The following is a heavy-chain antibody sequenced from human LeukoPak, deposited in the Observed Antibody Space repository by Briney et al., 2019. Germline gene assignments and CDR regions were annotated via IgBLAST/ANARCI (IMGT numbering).Heavy chain of an antibody. D-gene: IGHD3-10*01. V-gene: IGHV5-51*01. J-gene: IGHJ6*04. Sequence: GESLKISCKGSGYSFTSYWIGWVRQMPGKGLEWMGIIYPGDSDTRYSPSFQGQVTISADKSISTAYLQWSSLKASDTAMYYCASSYYYGSGSYFHYGMDVWGKGTTVTVPS. CDR3: ASSYYYGSGSYFHYGMDV. CDR1: GYSFTSYW. CDR2: IYPGDSDT.